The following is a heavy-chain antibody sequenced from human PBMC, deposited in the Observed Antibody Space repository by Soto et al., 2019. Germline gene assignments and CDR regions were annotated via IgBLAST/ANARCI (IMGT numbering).Heavy chain of an antibody. CDR2: ITSSSAYI. CDR1: GFSFRSYS. D-gene: IGHD2-21*01. J-gene: IGHJ4*02. Sequence: PGGSLRLSCAASGFSFRSYSMAWVRQAPGKGLEWLSYITSSSAYIYYADSVRGRFTISRDNAQNSVYLHVNNLRAEDTAVYYCKRGIPRTSFDLWGQGTLVTVSS. CDR3: KRGIPRTSFDL. V-gene: IGHV3-21*06.